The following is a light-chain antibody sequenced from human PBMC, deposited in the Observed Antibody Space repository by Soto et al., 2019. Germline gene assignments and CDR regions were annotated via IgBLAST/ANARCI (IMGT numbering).Light chain of an antibody. CDR1: QSINNW. J-gene: IGKJ1*01. CDR2: DAS. CDR3: QQYNSYSPWT. V-gene: IGKV1-5*01. Sequence: DIQMTQSPFTLSASVGDRVTITCRASQSINNWLAWYQQKPGKAPNLLIYDASNLESGVPSRFSGSGSGTEFTLTISSLQPDDFATYYCQQYNSYSPWTFGQGTKVDIK.